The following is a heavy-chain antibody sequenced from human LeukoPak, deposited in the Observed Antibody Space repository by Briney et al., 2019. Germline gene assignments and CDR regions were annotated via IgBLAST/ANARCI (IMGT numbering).Heavy chain of an antibody. Sequence: GESLKISCKGSGYSFSNYWIGWVRQMPGKGLEYMGIIYPGDSDTRYSPSFQGQVTISADESITTAYLQWSSLKASDTAMYYCARLRPQDAFDIWGQGTMVSVSS. J-gene: IGHJ3*02. CDR1: GYSFSNYW. CDR2: IYPGDSDT. V-gene: IGHV5-51*01. CDR3: ARLRPQDAFDI.